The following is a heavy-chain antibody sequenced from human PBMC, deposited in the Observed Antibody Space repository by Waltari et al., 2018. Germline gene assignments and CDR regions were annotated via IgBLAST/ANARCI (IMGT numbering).Heavy chain of an antibody. CDR1: GFPFTDSA. D-gene: IGHD5-12*01. CDR3: AADGEVATGAFDI. CDR2: IVVGSGNT. Sequence: QKQLVQSGPEVKKPGTSVKVSCRASGFPFTDSAMQWVRRARGQRLEWIGWIVVGSGNTNYAQKFQERVTITRDMSTSTAYMELSSLRSEDTAVYYCAADGEVATGAFDIWGQGTMVTVSS. V-gene: IGHV1-58*02. J-gene: IGHJ3*02.